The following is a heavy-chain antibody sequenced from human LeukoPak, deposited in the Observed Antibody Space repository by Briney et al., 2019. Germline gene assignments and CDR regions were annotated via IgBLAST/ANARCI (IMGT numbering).Heavy chain of an antibody. Sequence: PGGSLRLSCADSGLTISNNWMSWVRQAPGKGLEWVASIKLDGSEQYYMDSVKGRFTISRDNGKNVLYLQMSSLRVEDTAVYYCVAGDGWLGDYWGQGTLVTVSS. V-gene: IGHV3-7*01. CDR2: IKLDGSEQ. D-gene: IGHD6-19*01. CDR3: VAGDGWLGDY. J-gene: IGHJ4*02. CDR1: GLTISNNW.